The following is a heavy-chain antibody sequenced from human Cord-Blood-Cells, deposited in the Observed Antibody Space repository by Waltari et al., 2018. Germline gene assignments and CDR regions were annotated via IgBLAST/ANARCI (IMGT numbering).Heavy chain of an antibody. CDR3: TSQQVGATKACY. D-gene: IGHD1-26*01. CDR2: IRSKAKSYAT. CDR1: GFTFSGSA. Sequence: EVQLVESGGGLVQPGGSLKLSCAASGFTFSGSAMHWVRQASGKGLEWVGRIRSKAKSYATAYAASVKGRLTISRDDSKNTAYLQMNSLKTEDTAVYYCTSQQVGATKACYWGQGTLVTVSS. J-gene: IGHJ4*02. V-gene: IGHV3-73*02.